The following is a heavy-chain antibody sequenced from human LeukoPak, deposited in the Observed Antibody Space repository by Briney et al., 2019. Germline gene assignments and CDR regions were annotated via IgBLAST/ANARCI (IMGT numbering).Heavy chain of an antibody. J-gene: IGHJ6*02. V-gene: IGHV3-49*04. CDR1: GFNFGDHA. CDR2: IRSKAYRGTT. D-gene: IGHD5-18*01. Sequence: PGWSLRLSCTPSGFNFGDHAMTWVRQAPGKGLEWVGFIRSKAYRGTTEYAASVKGRFTISRDDSKSVVYLQMSSLKSEDTAVYYCSRGPIQLWVHNGVDVWGQGTTVTVSS. CDR3: SRGPIQLWVHNGVDV.